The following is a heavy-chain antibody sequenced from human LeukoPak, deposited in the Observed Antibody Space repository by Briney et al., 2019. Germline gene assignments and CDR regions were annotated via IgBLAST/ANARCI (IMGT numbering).Heavy chain of an antibody. D-gene: IGHD5-12*01. Sequence: GGSLRLSCTASGFTFGDYAMSWVRQAPGKGLEWVGFIRSKAYGGTTEYAASVKGRFTISRDDSKSIAYLQMNSLKTEDTAVYYCTRDRVDIVATAYYYYYYMDVWGKGTTVTVSS. V-gene: IGHV3-49*04. J-gene: IGHJ6*03. CDR3: TRDRVDIVATAYYYYYYMDV. CDR1: GFTFGDYA. CDR2: IRSKAYGGTT.